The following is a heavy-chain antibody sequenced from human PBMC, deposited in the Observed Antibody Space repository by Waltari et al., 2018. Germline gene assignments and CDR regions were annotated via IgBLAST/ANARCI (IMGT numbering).Heavy chain of an antibody. V-gene: IGHV3-23*03. J-gene: IGHJ4*01. CDR3: AKDRVAGYFDY. Sequence: EVQLLESGGGLVQPGGSLRLSCAASGFTFSSYAMSWVSQALGKALQWVSVIYNGGSTYNTDSVKGRFTISIDNSRITLYLQMNCLRAEDTAVYYCAKDRVAGYFDYWGQGTLVTVSS. D-gene: IGHD6-19*01. CDR1: GFTFSSYA. CDR2: IYNGGST.